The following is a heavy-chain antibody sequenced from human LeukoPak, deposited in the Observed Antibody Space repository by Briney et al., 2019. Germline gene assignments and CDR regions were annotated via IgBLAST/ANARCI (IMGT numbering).Heavy chain of an antibody. CDR3: ARDRDGTWVAFDI. V-gene: IGHV1-18*01. CDR2: ISAYNGNT. Sequence: AAVKVSCKPSGYTFTSYGISWVRQAPVQGLEWMGWISAYNGNTNYAQKLQGRVTMTTDPSTSTAYMELRSLRSDDTAVYYCARDRDGTWVAFDIWGQGTMVTVSS. D-gene: IGHD1-26*01. CDR1: GYTFTSYG. J-gene: IGHJ3*02.